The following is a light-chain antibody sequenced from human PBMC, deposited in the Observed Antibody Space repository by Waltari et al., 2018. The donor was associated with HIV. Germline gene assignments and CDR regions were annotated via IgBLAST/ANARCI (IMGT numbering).Light chain of an antibody. CDR1: NSNIGAGYD. CDR2: GNT. CDR3: QSYDSSLSGPV. Sequence: QSVLTQPPSVSGAPGQRVTISCTGTNSNIGAGYDVHWYQPIPGTAPKLLSYGNTKRPLGVPDRISGSKSATSASLAIPGLQAEGEGEYYCQSYDSSLSGPVFGGGTKLTVL. J-gene: IGLJ2*01. V-gene: IGLV1-40*01.